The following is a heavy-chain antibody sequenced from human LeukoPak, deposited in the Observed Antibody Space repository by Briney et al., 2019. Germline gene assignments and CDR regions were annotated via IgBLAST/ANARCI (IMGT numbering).Heavy chain of an antibody. V-gene: IGHV3-48*03. CDR3: AGGYSSVMT. Sequence: PGGSLRLSCAASGFTFSSYEMNWVRQAPGKGLEWVSYISSSGNIIYYADSVKGRFTISRDNAKNSLYLQMNSLRAEDTAVYYCAGGYSSVMTWGQGTLVTVSS. CDR2: ISSSGNII. D-gene: IGHD6-19*01. J-gene: IGHJ5*02. CDR1: GFTFSSYE.